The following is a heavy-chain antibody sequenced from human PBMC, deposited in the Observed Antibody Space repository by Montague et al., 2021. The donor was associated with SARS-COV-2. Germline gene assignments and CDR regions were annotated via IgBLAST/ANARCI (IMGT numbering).Heavy chain of an antibody. J-gene: IGHJ3*02. V-gene: IGHV4-39*01. Sequence: SETLSLTCTVSGGSIRTSSYYWGWIRQPPGKGLDWIGSIYYSRSTYYNPSLKSRVTISVDTSKNQFSLKLSSVTAADTAEYYCAMRGGACDAFDIWGQGTMVIVSS. D-gene: IGHD4-17*01. CDR2: IYYSRST. CDR3: AMRGGACDAFDI. CDR1: GGSIRTSSYY.